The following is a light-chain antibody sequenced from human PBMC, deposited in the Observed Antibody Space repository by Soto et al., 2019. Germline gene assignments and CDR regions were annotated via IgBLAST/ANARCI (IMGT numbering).Light chain of an antibody. V-gene: IGLV2-14*01. Sequence: QSALTQPASVSGSPGQSSTISCTGTSSDIGGYNYVSWYQQHPGKAPKLMMYDVSNRPSGVSNRFSGSKSGNEASVTISGLQAEGEADYYSSSYTSSSTFVVFGGGTKLTVL. J-gene: IGLJ2*01. CDR2: DVS. CDR3: SSYTSSSTFVV. CDR1: SSDIGGYNY.